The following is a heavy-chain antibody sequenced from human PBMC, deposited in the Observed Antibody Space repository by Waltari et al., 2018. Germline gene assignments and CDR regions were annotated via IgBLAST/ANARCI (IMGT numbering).Heavy chain of an antibody. V-gene: IGHV3-23*01. CDR3: ARDMVRGVMGDVFDY. CDR2: ITGSGDSR. CDR1: GFTFITYS. J-gene: IGHJ4*02. D-gene: IGHD3-10*01. Sequence: EVQLLESGGGLVQPGGSLRVACAASGFTFITYSLSWVRKSPGKGLAWVSAITGSGDSRYYADSVKGRFTISRDNSDNTVSLQMNSLRVDDTAVYYCARDMVRGVMGDVFDYWGQGTLVTVSS.